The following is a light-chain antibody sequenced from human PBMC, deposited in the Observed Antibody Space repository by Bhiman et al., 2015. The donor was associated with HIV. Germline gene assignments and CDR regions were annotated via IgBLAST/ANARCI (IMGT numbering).Light chain of an antibody. CDR3: GTWHSSLSAGGV. J-gene: IGLJ1*01. CDR1: SSDVGGYNY. CDR2: ENN. Sequence: QSALTQPASVSGSPGQSITISCTGTSSDVGGYNYVSWYQQLPGTAPKLLIYENNKRPSGIPDRFSGSKSGTSATLGITGLQTGDEADYYCGTWHSSLSAGGVFGTGTKVTVL. V-gene: IGLV1-51*02.